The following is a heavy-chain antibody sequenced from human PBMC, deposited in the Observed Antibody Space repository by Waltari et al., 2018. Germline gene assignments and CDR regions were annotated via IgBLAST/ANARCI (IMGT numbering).Heavy chain of an antibody. CDR1: GFSFDTCA. J-gene: IGHJ6*03. V-gene: IGHV3-23*04. Sequence: EVQLVESGGGFLQPGGSLRLSCTASGFSFDTCAMSLCRQAPGKGLEWVSAISGSGGSTYYEDSVKGRFTISRDNSKNTLYLQMNNLSAEDTALYYCTKGATVTSATKYYYMDVWGKGTTVTVSS. CDR2: ISGSGGST. D-gene: IGHD4-17*01. CDR3: TKGATVTSATKYYYMDV.